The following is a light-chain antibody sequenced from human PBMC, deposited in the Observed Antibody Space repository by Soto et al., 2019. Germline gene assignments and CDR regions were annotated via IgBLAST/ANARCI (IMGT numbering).Light chain of an antibody. CDR2: DAS. Sequence: EIVLTQSAATLSVSAGERATLSWRASQSVSSNLAWYQQIPGRAPRLLIFDASQRATGIPARFRGSGSGTDFTLSISSLEPEDFAVYYCQQRTDRPPWTFGQGTKVDIK. CDR1: QSVSSN. J-gene: IGKJ1*01. CDR3: QQRTDRPPWT. V-gene: IGKV3-11*01.